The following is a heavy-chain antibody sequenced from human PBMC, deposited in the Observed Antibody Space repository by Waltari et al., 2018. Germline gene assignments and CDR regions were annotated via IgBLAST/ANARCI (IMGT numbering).Heavy chain of an antibody. V-gene: IGHV3-15*01. J-gene: IGHJ4*02. Sequence: EVQLVESGGNLVKAGGSLRLSCEVSGFTFSKIWLSWVRQAPGKGLDGVGRIKCKIYGGTTDYAAPLSGRFRISRDDSKNMFYLEMDSLKTEDTAVYFCAGGPGTYWSGLLDYWGPGTLVTVSS. CDR1: GFTFSKIW. CDR3: AGGPGTYWSGLLDY. CDR2: IKCKIYGGTT. D-gene: IGHD3-3*01.